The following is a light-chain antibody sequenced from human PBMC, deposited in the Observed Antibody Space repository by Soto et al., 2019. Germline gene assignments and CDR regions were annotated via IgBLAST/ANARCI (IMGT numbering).Light chain of an antibody. CDR3: QHYNTWPWT. J-gene: IGKJ1*01. Sequence: EIVMTQSPATLSVSPGERATLSCRASPSVSSNLAWYQQKPGQPPRLLIYGASTRATGIPDRFSGSGSGPEFTLTISSLQSEDCAGYYCQHYNTWPWTFGQGTKVEIK. CDR1: PSVSSN. CDR2: GAS. V-gene: IGKV3-15*01.